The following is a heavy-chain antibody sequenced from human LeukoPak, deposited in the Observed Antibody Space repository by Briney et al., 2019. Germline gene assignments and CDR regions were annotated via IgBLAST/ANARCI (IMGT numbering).Heavy chain of an antibody. CDR2: IYYSGST. J-gene: IGHJ4*02. CDR3: ARLASYDFDY. Sequence: SETLSLTCTVSGGSISSYYWSWIRQPPGKGLEWIGYIYYSGSTNYNPSLKSRVTMSVDTSKNQFSLKLSSVTAADTAVYYCARLASYDFDYWGQGTLVTVSS. CDR1: GGSISSYY. D-gene: IGHD1-26*01. V-gene: IGHV4-59*12.